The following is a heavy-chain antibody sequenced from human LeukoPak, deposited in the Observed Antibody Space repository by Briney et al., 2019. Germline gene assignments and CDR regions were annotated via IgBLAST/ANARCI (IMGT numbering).Heavy chain of an antibody. D-gene: IGHD6-13*01. CDR3: ANSAAVGTFY. J-gene: IGHJ4*02. Sequence: GGSLRLSCAASGFTFSSYSMNWIRQAPGKGLEWVSSISSSSSYIYYADSVKGRFTISRDNAKNSLYLQMNSLRAEDTAVYYCANSAAVGTFYWGQGTLVTVSS. V-gene: IGHV3-21*04. CDR2: ISSSSSYI. CDR1: GFTFSSYS.